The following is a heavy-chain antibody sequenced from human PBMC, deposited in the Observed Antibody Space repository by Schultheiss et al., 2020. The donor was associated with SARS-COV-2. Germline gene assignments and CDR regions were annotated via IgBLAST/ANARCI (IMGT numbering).Heavy chain of an antibody. CDR1: GFTFSSYE. CDR3: AKDLESLS. J-gene: IGHJ5*02. CDR2: ISSSSSYT. Sequence: GGSLRLSCAASGFTFSSYEMNWVRQAPGKGLEWVSYISSSSSYTNYADSVKGRFNISRDNAKNSLYLQMNSLRAEDTAVYYCAKDLESLSWGQGTLVTVSS. V-gene: IGHV3-48*03.